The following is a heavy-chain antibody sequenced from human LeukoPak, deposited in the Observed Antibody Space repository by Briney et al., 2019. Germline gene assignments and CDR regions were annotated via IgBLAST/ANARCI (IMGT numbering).Heavy chain of an antibody. CDR1: GYTFTSYY. CDR2: INPSGGST. V-gene: IGHV1-46*01. D-gene: IGHD4-17*01. CDR3: ARGYYGDYMPAEYFQH. Sequence: ASVKVSCKASGYTFTSYYMHWVRQAPGQGLEWMGIINPSGGSTSYAQKFQGRVTMTRDTSTSTVYMGLSSLRSEDTAVYYCARGYYGDYMPAEYFQHWGQGTLVTVSS. J-gene: IGHJ1*01.